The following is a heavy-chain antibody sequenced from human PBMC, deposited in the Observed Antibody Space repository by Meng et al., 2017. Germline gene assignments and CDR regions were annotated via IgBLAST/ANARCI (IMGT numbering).Heavy chain of an antibody. D-gene: IGHD3-16*01. CDR2: ISAYNGNT. V-gene: IGHV1-18*01. CDR3: ARDLKRDHHLGEGGY. J-gene: IGHJ4*02. Sequence: QVQLVQSGAEVKKPGASVKVSCKASGYTFTSYGISWVRQAPGQGLEWMGWISAYNGNTNYAQKLQGRVTMTTDTSTSTAYMELRSLRPDDTAVYYCARDLKRDHHLGEGGYWGQGTLVTVSS. CDR1: GYTFTSYG.